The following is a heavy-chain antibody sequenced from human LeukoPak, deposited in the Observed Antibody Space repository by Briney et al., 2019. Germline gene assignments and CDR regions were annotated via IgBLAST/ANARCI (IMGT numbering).Heavy chain of an antibody. CDR1: GFTFSSYA. CDR2: TGGSGGFT. J-gene: IGHJ5*02. CDR3: AKDYYDSSGYDR. V-gene: IGHV3-23*01. D-gene: IGHD3-22*01. Sequence: GGSLRLSCAASGFTFSSYAMAWVRQAPGKGLEWVSGTGGSGGFTYYADSVRGRFTISRDDSKNTLYLQMNSLRAEDTAVYYCAKDYYDSSGYDRWGQGTLVTVSS.